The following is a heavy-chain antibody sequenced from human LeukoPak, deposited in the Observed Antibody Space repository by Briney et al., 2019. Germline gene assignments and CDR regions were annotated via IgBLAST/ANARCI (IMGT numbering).Heavy chain of an antibody. Sequence: GGSLRLSCAASGGTFSSYWMSWVRQAPGKGLEWVGNIKQDGSEKYYVDSVKRRFTISRDNAKNSLYLQMNSLRAEDTAVYYCARDKSGVDSSDLWGRGTLVTVSS. V-gene: IGHV3-7*01. J-gene: IGHJ2*01. CDR1: GGTFSSYW. D-gene: IGHD3-22*01. CDR2: IKQDGSEK. CDR3: ARDKSGVDSSDL.